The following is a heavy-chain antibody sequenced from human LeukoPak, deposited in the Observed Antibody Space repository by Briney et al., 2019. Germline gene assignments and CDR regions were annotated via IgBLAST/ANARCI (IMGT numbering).Heavy chain of an antibody. J-gene: IGHJ4*02. V-gene: IGHV3-74*01. Sequence: GGSLRLSCAASGFTFSSHWMHWVRQAPGKGLVWVSRVKGDGTFTNYVDSVYGRITISRDNAKNTLYLHMHSLRAEDTAVYYCVRDGDDFNFDYWGQGNLVTVSS. D-gene: IGHD5-24*01. CDR3: VRDGDDFNFDY. CDR1: GFTFSSHW. CDR2: VKGDGTFT.